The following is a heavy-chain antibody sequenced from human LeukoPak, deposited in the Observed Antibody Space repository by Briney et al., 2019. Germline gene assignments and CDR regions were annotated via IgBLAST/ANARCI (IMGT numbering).Heavy chain of an antibody. J-gene: IGHJ4*02. D-gene: IGHD3-16*01. Sequence: GGSLRLSCAASGFTFSNFWMSWVRQAPGKGLEWVANIKQDGSEKNYVDSVKGRFTISRDNANNSLYLQMNSLRAEDTAVYYCAKDSPLGGYWGQGTLVTASS. CDR3: AKDSPLGGY. CDR2: IKQDGSEK. V-gene: IGHV3-7*03. CDR1: GFTFSNFW.